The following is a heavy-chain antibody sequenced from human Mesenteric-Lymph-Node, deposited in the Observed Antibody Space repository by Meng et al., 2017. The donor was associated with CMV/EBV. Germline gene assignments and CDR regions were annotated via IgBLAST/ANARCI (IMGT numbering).Heavy chain of an antibody. CDR3: AKDSGSYGAFDI. V-gene: IGHV3-66*02. CDR1: GFAVTQNY. CDR2: ISDGGSM. J-gene: IGHJ3*02. Sequence: GESLKISCAASGFAVTQNYLYWVRQAPGKGLEWVSVISDGGSMYYADSVKGRFTISRDNSKNTLYLQMNSLRAEGTAVYYCAKDSGSYGAFDIWGQGTMVTVSS. D-gene: IGHD1-26*01.